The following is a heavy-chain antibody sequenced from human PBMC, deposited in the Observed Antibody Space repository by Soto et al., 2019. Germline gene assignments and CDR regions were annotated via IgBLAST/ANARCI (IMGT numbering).Heavy chain of an antibody. CDR2: ISFDGNNK. Sequence: PGGSLRLSCSASGFTFNVFAIHWVRQAPGKGLEWVAVISFDGNNKYYADFVKGRSTISRDNSKNTLGRQMNSQRTEDTAVYYCARDHGRESGYDMRPLLVYWGQGTLVTVSS. J-gene: IGHJ4*02. D-gene: IGHD5-12*01. CDR3: ARDHGRESGYDMRPLLVY. CDR1: GFTFNVFA. V-gene: IGHV3-30-3*01.